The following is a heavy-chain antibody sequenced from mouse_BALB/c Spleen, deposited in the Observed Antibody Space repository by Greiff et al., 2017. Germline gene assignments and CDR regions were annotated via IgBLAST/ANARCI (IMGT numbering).Heavy chain of an antibody. D-gene: IGHD1-1*01. J-gene: IGHJ3*01. CDR1: GFTFSSYG. Sequence: EVQGVESGGDLVKPGGSLKLSCAASGFTFSSYGMSWVRQTPDKRLEWVATISSGGSYTYYPDSVKGRFTISRDNAKNTLYLQMSSLKSEDTAMYYCARHGGLLKDWFAYWGQGTLVTVSA. CDR3: ARHGGLLKDWFAY. CDR2: ISSGGSYT. V-gene: IGHV5-6*01.